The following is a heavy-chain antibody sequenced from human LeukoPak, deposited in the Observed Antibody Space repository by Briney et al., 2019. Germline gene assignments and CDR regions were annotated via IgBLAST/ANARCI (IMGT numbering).Heavy chain of an antibody. CDR3: ARMAYYYDSSGYYVDY. V-gene: IGHV4-34*01. CDR2: INHSGST. CDR1: GGSFSGYC. D-gene: IGHD3-22*01. Sequence: SETLSLTCAVYGGSFSGYCWSWIRQPPGKGLEWIGEINHSGSTNYNPSLKSRVTISVDTSKNQFSLRLSSVTAADTAVYYCARMAYYYDSSGYYVDYWGQGTLVTVSS. J-gene: IGHJ4*02.